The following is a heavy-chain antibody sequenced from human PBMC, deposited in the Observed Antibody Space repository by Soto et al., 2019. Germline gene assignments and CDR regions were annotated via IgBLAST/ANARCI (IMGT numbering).Heavy chain of an antibody. Sequence: EVRLVESGGGLVQPGGSLRLSCAASGFTFRSYWMHWVRQPPGKGLVWVSRRNNDGSTTNYADSVEGRFTISRDNAKNTLYLQMNSMRDEETAVDYCARSKQWLVDPWGQGTLVTVS. J-gene: IGHJ5*02. CDR2: RNNDGSTT. CDR1: GFTFRSYW. V-gene: IGHV3-74*01. CDR3: ARSKQWLVDP. D-gene: IGHD6-19*01.